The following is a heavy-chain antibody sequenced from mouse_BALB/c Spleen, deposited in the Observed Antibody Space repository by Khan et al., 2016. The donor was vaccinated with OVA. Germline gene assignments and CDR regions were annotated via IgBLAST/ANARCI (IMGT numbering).Heavy chain of an antibody. CDR3: ARDSNFDY. CDR2: ISSSSSSL. J-gene: IGHJ2*01. CDR1: GFTFSRFG. V-gene: IGHV5-17*02. Sequence: EVELVESGGGLVQPGGSRKLSCAASGFTFSRFGMHWVRQAPEKGLEWVAYISSSSSSLYYADTVKGRFTISRENAKNTLFLQMTRLRSEDTAMYYCARDSNFDYWGQGTTLTVSS.